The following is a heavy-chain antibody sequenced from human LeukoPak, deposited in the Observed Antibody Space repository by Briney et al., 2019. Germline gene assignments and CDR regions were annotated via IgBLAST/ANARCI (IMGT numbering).Heavy chain of an antibody. CDR3: ARGNYYDSSGYYLTLYYFDY. D-gene: IGHD3-22*01. J-gene: IGHJ4*02. V-gene: IGHV4-30-4*01. CDR1: GGSISSGDYY. CDR2: LYYSGST. Sequence: SQTLSLTFTVSGGSISSGDYYWSWIRPPPGKGLEWIGYLYYSGSTYYNPSLKRRVTISVDTSKNQFSLKLSSVTAADTAVYYCARGNYYDSSGYYLTLYYFDYWGQGTLVTVSS.